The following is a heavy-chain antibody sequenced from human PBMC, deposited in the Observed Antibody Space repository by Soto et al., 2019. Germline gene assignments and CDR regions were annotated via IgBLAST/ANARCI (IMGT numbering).Heavy chain of an antibody. D-gene: IGHD2-2*01. CDR1: GYTFTRYY. J-gene: IGHJ6*02. Sequence: DSVKVSCKASGYTFTRYYIHWVRQAPGQGLEWMGIINPRGGSTTYAQKLQGRVTLTRDTSTSTAYMELRSRRSDETAVYFCERYCSSTSCFVVVEYYYYGMDVWCQGITVTVS. CDR2: INPRGGST. CDR3: ERYCSSTSCFVVVEYYYYGMDV. V-gene: IGHV1-46*01.